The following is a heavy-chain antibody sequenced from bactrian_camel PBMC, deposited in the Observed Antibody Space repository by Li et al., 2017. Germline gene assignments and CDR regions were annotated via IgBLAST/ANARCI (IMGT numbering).Heavy chain of an antibody. CDR3: AAIGAWYDCESDSDSADFLV. D-gene: IGHD6*01. J-gene: IGHJ6*01. Sequence: VQLVESGGGSVQAGGSLSLSCATRGYTRRSGCLAWFRQVPGKEREMVAQIQDDGAKHYDSTAKGRFTVSEDSAKNTLYLQMNNLTPEDTGLYSCAAIGAWYDCESDSDSADFLVWGPGTQVTVS. CDR1: GYTRRSGC. V-gene: IGHV3S55*01. CDR2: IQDDGAK.